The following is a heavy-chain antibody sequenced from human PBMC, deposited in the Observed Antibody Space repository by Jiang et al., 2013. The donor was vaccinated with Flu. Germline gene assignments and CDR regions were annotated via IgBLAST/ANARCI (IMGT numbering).Heavy chain of an antibody. Sequence: EVKKPGSSVKVSCKASAGTFSTYSISWVRQAPGQGLEWMGRIIPMLALANYAQKFQGRVTITADKSTSTAYMELSSLRSEDTVVYYCARGDQGYVNLDYWGQGTLVTVSS. CDR1: AGTFSTYS. CDR3: ARGDQGYVNLDY. CDR2: IIPMLALA. J-gene: IGHJ4*02. V-gene: IGHV1-69*02. D-gene: IGHD2-15*01.